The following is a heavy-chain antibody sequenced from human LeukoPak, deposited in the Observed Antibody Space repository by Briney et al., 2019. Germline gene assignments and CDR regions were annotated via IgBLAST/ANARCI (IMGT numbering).Heavy chain of an antibody. CDR2: INHSGST. V-gene: IGHV4-34*01. CDR1: GGSFSGYY. D-gene: IGHD5-24*01. J-gene: IGHJ3*02. Sequence: SETLSLTCAVYGGSFSGYYWSWIRQPPGKGLEWIGEINHSGSTNYNPSLKSRVTISVDTSKNQFSLKLSSVTAADTAVYYCASSIRKRWLQLDAFDIWGQGTMVTVSS. CDR3: ASSIRKRWLQLDAFDI.